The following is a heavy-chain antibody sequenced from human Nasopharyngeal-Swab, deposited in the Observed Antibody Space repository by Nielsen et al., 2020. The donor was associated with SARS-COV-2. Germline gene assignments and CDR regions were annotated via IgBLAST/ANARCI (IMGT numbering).Heavy chain of an antibody. CDR3: ARLTVGATSGDAFDI. Sequence: GESLKISCKSSGYSFTSYWISWVRQMPGKGLEWMGRIDPSDSYTNYSPSFQGHVTISADKSISTAYLQWSSLKASDTAMYYCARLTVGATSGDAFDIWGQGTMVTVSS. J-gene: IGHJ3*02. CDR2: IDPSDSYT. CDR1: GYSFTSYW. D-gene: IGHD1-26*01. V-gene: IGHV5-10-1*01.